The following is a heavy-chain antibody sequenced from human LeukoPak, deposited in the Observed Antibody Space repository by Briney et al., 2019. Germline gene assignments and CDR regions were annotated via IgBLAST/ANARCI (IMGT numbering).Heavy chain of an antibody. CDR1: GFTFSSYS. CDR2: ISSSSSYI. CDR3: ARDEATIDAEYFQH. V-gene: IGHV3-21*01. Sequence: GGSLRLSCAASGFTFSSYSMNWVRQAPGKGLEWVSSISSSSSYIYYADSVKGRFTISRDNAKNSLYLQMNSLRAEDTAVYYCARDEATIDAEYFQHWGQGTLVIVAS. J-gene: IGHJ1*01.